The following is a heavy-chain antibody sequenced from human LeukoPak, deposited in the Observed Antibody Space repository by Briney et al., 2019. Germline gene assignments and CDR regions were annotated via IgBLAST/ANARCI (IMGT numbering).Heavy chain of an antibody. Sequence: PSETLSLTCTVSGGSISSYSYHWSWIRQPAGKGLEWIGRIYISGSTNYNPSLKSRVTISVDTSKNQFSLKLSSVTAADTAVYYCAREREGPYGYLDYWGQGTLVTVSS. CDR2: IYISGST. D-gene: IGHD4-17*01. CDR1: GGSISSYSYH. CDR3: AREREGPYGYLDY. J-gene: IGHJ4*02. V-gene: IGHV4-61*02.